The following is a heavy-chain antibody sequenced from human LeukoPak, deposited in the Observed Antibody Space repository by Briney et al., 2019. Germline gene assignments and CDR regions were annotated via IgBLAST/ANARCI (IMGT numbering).Heavy chain of an antibody. CDR2: IYSGGST. Sequence: GGSLRLSCAASGLTVSRNYMSWVRQAPGKGLEWVSVIYSGGSTYYADSVKGRFTISRDNSKNTLYLQMNSLRAEDTAVYYCARYGDYGGYFDYWGQGTLVTVSS. J-gene: IGHJ4*02. D-gene: IGHD4-17*01. CDR1: GLTVSRNY. V-gene: IGHV3-53*01. CDR3: ARYGDYGGYFDY.